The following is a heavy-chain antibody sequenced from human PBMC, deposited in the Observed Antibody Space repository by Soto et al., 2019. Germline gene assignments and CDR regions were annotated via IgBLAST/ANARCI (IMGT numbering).Heavy chain of an antibody. D-gene: IGHD3-10*01. CDR1: GGSISSGGYY. J-gene: IGHJ4*02. V-gene: IGHV4-31*03. CDR2: IYYSGST. Sequence: SETLSLTCTVSGGSISSGGYYWSWIRQHPGKGLEWIGYIYYSGSTYYNPSLKSRVTISVDTSKNQFSLKLSSVTAADTAVYYCAHGSGSYYSWRYFDYWGQGTLVTAPQ. CDR3: AHGSGSYYSWRYFDY.